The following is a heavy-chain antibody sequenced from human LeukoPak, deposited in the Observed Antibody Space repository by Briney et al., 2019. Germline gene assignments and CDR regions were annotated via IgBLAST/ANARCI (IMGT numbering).Heavy chain of an antibody. D-gene: IGHD6-19*01. CDR3: ARDSNGWYY. CDR1: GGSISSGGYS. V-gene: IGHV4-30-2*01. CDR2: IYHSGST. Sequence: SETLSLTCAVSGGSISSGGYSWSWIRQPPGKGLEWIGYIYHSGSTYYNPSLKSRVTISVDRSKNRFSLKLNSVTAADTAVYYCARDSNGWYYWGRGTLVTVSS. J-gene: IGHJ4*02.